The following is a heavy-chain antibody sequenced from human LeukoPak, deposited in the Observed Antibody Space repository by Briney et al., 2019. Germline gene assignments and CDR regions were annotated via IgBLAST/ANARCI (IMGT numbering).Heavy chain of an antibody. Sequence: KSGGSLRLSCAASGFTFSNAWMSWVRQAPGKGLEWVGRIKSKTDGGTTDYAAPVKGRFTISRDDSKNTLYLQMNSLKTEDTAVYYCTFRIAVAGTIVSDYWGQGTLVTVSS. J-gene: IGHJ4*02. V-gene: IGHV3-15*01. CDR1: GFTFSNAW. CDR2: IKSKTDGGTT. D-gene: IGHD6-19*01. CDR3: TFRIAVAGTIVSDY.